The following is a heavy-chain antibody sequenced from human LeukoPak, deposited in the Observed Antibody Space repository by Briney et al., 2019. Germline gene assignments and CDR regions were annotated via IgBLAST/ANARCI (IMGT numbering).Heavy chain of an antibody. CDR2: INKDGSDK. V-gene: IGHV3-7*01. J-gene: IGHJ4*02. Sequence: PGGSLRLSCAASGFTFSGHWMMWVRQAPGKGLKGVDNINKDGSDKDYVQSMMGRFTIYKENAKNLMYLRMNNLGGEDTAGYYCTTGPSRAEDNWGQGTLVTVSS. CDR3: TTGPSRAEDN. CDR1: GFTFSGHW. D-gene: IGHD1-14*01.